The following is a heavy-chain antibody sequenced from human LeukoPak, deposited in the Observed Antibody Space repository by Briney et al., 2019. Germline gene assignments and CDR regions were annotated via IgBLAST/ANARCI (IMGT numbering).Heavy chain of an antibody. Sequence: ASVKVSCKASGFTFTGSYIHWVRQAPGQGLEWMGWINPNTGGTNSAQKFQGRVTMTRDTSISTADMDLIRLRSDDTAVYYCACRRSSGVPSFYYGMDVWGQGTTVTVSS. D-gene: IGHD2-8*01. CDR3: ACRRSSGVPSFYYGMDV. J-gene: IGHJ6*02. CDR2: INPNTGGT. V-gene: IGHV1-2*02. CDR1: GFTFTGSY.